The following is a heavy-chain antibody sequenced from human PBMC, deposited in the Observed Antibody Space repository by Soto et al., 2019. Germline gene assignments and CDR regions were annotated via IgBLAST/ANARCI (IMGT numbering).Heavy chain of an antibody. CDR1: GFGVSNNY. V-gene: IGHV3-66*01. CDR2: INSGGNT. J-gene: IGHJ4*02. CDR3: ARGTSARNVGYFDY. D-gene: IGHD2-2*01. Sequence: GVSLRLSFAASGFGVSNNYMSWVRQAPGKGLEWVSAINSGGNTYYADSVKGRFTISRDNSKNTVYLQMNSVGAEDTAVYYCARGTSARNVGYFDYWGQGSRVTVSS.